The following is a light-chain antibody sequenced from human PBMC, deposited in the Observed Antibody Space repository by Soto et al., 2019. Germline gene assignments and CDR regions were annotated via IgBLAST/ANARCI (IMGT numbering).Light chain of an antibody. CDR1: QSVSSSY. V-gene: IGKV3D-20*02. Sequence: EIVLTQSPGTLSLSPGERATLSCRASQSVSSSYLAWYQQKPGQAPRLLIYGASNRATGIPARFSGSGSGTDFTLTISSLEPEDFAVYYCHQHSNWPPITFGQGTRLEIK. CDR3: HQHSNWPPIT. CDR2: GAS. J-gene: IGKJ5*01.